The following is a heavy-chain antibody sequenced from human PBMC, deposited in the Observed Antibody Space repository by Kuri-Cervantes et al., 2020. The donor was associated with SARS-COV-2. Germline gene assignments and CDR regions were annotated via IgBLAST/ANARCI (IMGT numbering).Heavy chain of an antibody. CDR1: GFTFSSYA. Sequence: GESLKISCAASGFTFSSYAMHWVRQAPGKGLEWVAVISYDGSNKYHADSVKGRFTISRDNSKNTLYLQMNSLRAEDTAVYYCARGPSPDAFDIWGQGTMVTVSS. D-gene: IGHD2-2*01. CDR3: ARGPSPDAFDI. J-gene: IGHJ3*02. CDR2: ISYDGSNK. V-gene: IGHV3-30*14.